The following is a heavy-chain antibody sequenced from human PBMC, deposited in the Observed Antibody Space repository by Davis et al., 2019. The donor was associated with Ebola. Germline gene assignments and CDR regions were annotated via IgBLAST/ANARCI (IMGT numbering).Heavy chain of an antibody. Sequence: GESLKISCAASGFTFSDYYMSWIRQAPGKGLEWVSYISSSGSTIYYADSVKGRFTISRDNAKNSLYLQMNSLRAEDTAVYYCARCSGGDCYPGSGMYYGLDVWGQGTTVTVS. CDR3: ARCSGGDCYPGSGMYYGLDV. CDR1: GFTFSDYY. J-gene: IGHJ6*02. D-gene: IGHD2-21*02. V-gene: IGHV3-11*04. CDR2: ISSSGSTI.